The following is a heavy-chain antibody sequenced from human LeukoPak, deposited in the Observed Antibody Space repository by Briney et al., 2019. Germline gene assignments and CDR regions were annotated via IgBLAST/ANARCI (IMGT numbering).Heavy chain of an antibody. CDR2: IYPGDSDT. J-gene: IGHJ4*01. CDR3: ARSRGQYGVTNKGYFDY. D-gene: IGHD2-21*02. CDR1: GYSFTSYW. Sequence: GESLKISCKGSGYSFTSYWIGWVRQMPGKGLEWMGIIYPGDSDTRYSPSFQGQVTISADKSISTAYLQWSSLKASDTAMYYCARSRGQYGVTNKGYFDYWGQEPWSPSPQ. V-gene: IGHV5-51*01.